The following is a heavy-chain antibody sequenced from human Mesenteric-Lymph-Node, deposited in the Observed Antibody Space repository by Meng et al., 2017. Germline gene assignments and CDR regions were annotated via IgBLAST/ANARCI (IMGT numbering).Heavy chain of an antibody. CDR3: VRDNGSGSFRPYNFEY. CDR1: GFTFSSYG. V-gene: IGHV3-33*01. D-gene: IGHD3-10*01. CDR2: IWYDGSNK. J-gene: IGHJ4*02. Sequence: GESLKISCAASGFTFSSYGMHWVRQAPGKGLEWVAVIWYDGSNKYYADSVKGRFTISRDNSKNTLYLQMNSLRAEDTAVYYCVRDNGSGSFRPYNFEYWGQGTLVTVSS.